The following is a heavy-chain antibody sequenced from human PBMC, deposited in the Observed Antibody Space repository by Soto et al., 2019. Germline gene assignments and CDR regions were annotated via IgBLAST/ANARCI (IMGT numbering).Heavy chain of an antibody. CDR3: ARGHYDSSGYASPGAFDI. CDR2: ISYDGSNK. D-gene: IGHD3-22*01. V-gene: IGHV3-30-3*01. CDR1: GFTFSSYA. J-gene: IGHJ3*02. Sequence: QVQLVESGGGVVQPGRSLRLSCAASGFTFSSYAMHWVRQAPGKGLECVAVISYDGSNKYYADSVKGRFTISRDNSKNTLYLKMNSLRAEDTAVYYCARGHYDSSGYASPGAFDIWCQGTMVTVSS.